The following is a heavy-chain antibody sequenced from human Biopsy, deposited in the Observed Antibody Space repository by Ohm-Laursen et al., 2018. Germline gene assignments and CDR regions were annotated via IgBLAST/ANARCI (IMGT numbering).Heavy chain of an antibody. D-gene: IGHD1-7*01. V-gene: IGHV1-8*01. J-gene: IGHJ3*02. CDR1: GYTFINYD. Sequence: SVKVSCKTSGYTFINYDIHWVRQASGQGLEWMGWMNPKSGDTGYAHKFQGRVTMSRNTSISTANLEMSSLRSEDTAVYYCARGRLSGTRRALDIWGQGTTVTVSS. CDR3: ARGRLSGTRRALDI. CDR2: MNPKSGDT.